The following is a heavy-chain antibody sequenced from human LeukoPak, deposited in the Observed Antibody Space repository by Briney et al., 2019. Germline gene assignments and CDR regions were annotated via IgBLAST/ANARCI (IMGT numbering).Heavy chain of an antibody. J-gene: IGHJ4*02. CDR3: ARDRSLSY. Sequence: PGGSLRLSCAASGFTFSSYEMNWVRQAPGKGLEWVSLINSGGSTYYADSVRGRFTISRDNSKNTVYLQMNSLRAEDTAVYYCARDRSLSYWGQGTLVTVSS. D-gene: IGHD2/OR15-2a*01. V-gene: IGHV3-53*01. CDR1: GFTFSSYE. CDR2: INSGGST.